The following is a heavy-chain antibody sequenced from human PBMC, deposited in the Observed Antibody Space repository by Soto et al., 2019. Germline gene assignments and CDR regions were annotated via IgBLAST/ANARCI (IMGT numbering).Heavy chain of an antibody. CDR1: GFTFSSYW. CDR2: IKQDGSEK. CDR3: ARDSYDFGSGYYTRWFDP. D-gene: IGHD3-3*01. V-gene: IGHV3-7*01. Sequence: GGSLRLSCAASGFTFSSYWMSWFRQAPGKGLEWVANIKQDGSEKYYVDSVKGRFTISRDNAKNSLYLQMNSLRAEDTAVYYCARDSYDFGSGYYTRWFDPWGQGTRVTVSS. J-gene: IGHJ5*02.